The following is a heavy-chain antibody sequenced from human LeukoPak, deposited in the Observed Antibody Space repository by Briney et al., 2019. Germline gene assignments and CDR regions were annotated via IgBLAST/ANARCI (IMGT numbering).Heavy chain of an antibody. CDR3: ARLWFGELFRYFDY. V-gene: IGHV1-18*01. Sequence: ASVTVSCKASGYTFTSYGISWVRQAPGQGLEWMGWISAYNGNTNYAQKLQGRVTMTTDTSTSTAYMELRSLRSDDTAVYYCARLWFGELFRYFDYWGQGTLVTVSS. J-gene: IGHJ4*02. CDR2: ISAYNGNT. D-gene: IGHD3-10*01. CDR1: GYTFTSYG.